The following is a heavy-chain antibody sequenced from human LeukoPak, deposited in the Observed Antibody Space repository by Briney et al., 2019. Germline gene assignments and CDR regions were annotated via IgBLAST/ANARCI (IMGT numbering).Heavy chain of an antibody. CDR1: GGSFSDYL. J-gene: IGHJ6*02. Sequence: SENLSLTCAVYGGSFSDYLWGWIRQPPGKGLEWIGEINHSGRTYYNPSLKSRVTISVDTSKNQFSLNLSSVTAADTAVYYCARDVVVVPAAIHYGMGVWGQGTTVTVSS. D-gene: IGHD2-2*01. CDR3: ARDVVVVPAAIHYGMGV. CDR2: INHSGRT. V-gene: IGHV4-34*01.